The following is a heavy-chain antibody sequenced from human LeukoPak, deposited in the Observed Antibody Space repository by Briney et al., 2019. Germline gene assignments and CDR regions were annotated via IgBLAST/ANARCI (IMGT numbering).Heavy chain of an antibody. CDR2: ISSSSSYI. J-gene: IGHJ4*02. D-gene: IGHD2-15*01. CDR3: ARGGYCSGGSCYYPKYYFDY. V-gene: IGHV3-21*01. Sequence: PGGSLRLSCAASGFTFSSYSMNWVRQAPGKGLEWVSSISSSSSYIYYADSVKGRFTISRDNAKNSLYLQMNSLRAEDTAVYYCARGGYCSGGSCYYPKYYFDYWGQGTLVTVSS. CDR1: GFTFSSYS.